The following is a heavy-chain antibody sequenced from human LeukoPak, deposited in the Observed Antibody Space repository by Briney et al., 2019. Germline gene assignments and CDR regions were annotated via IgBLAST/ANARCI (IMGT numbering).Heavy chain of an antibody. CDR2: MNPNSDNR. V-gene: IGHV1-8*01. Sequence: ASVKVSCKASGYNFGGYDINWVRQAPGQGLEWMGWMNPNSDNRDFAPKFYGRFTMTRNSSRDTAYMELSSLTSDDTAIYYCARGRRLRKTMARGALFDPWGQGTLVIVSS. CDR3: ARGRRLRKTMARGALFDP. D-gene: IGHD3-10*01. CDR1: GYNFGGYD. J-gene: IGHJ5*02.